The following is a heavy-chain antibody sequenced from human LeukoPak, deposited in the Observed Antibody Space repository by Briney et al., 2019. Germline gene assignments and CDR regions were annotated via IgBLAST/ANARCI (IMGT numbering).Heavy chain of an antibody. CDR2: IYSTGST. Sequence: SETLSLTCTVSGGSISSFYWSWIRQPPGKGLEWIGYIYSTGSTNYNPSLKSRVTISVDTSKNQFSLKLSSVIAADTAVYYCARGGYKFTFWGQGTLVTVSS. CDR1: GGSISSFY. D-gene: IGHD5-24*01. CDR3: ARGGYKFTF. V-gene: IGHV4-59*01. J-gene: IGHJ4*02.